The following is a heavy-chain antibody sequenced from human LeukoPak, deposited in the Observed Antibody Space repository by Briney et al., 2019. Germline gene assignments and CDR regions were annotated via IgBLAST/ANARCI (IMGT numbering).Heavy chain of an antibody. V-gene: IGHV1-69*13. D-gene: IGHD6-13*01. CDR3: ARIRAEGSSGWYGFDY. J-gene: IGHJ4*02. Sequence: SVKVSSKASGGTFSSYATSWVRQAPGQGLEWMGGIIPIFGTANYAQKFQGRVTITADESTSTAYMELSSLRSEDTAVYYCARIRAEGSSGWYGFDYWGQGTLVTVSS. CDR2: IIPIFGTA. CDR1: GGTFSSYA.